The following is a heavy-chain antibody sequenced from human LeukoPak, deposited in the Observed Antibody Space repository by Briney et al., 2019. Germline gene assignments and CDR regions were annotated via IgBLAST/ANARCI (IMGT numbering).Heavy chain of an antibody. V-gene: IGHV1-69*05. CDR3: ARAHGYSSGWPSK. J-gene: IGHJ4*02. CDR2: IIPIFGTA. CDR1: GGTFSSYA. Sequence: GASVKVSCKASGGTFSSYAISWVRQAPGQGLEWMGGIIPIFGTANYAQKFQGRVTITTDESPSTAYMELSSLRSEDTAVYYCARAHGYSSGWPSKWGQGTLVTVSS. D-gene: IGHD6-19*01.